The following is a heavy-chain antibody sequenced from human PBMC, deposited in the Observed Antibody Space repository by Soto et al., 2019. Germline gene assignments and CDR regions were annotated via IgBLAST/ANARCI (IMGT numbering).Heavy chain of an antibody. CDR2: ISGSGGST. D-gene: IGHD3-3*01. CDR1: GFTFSSYA. Sequence: EVQLLESGGGLVQPGGSLRLSCAASGFTFSSYAMSWVRQAPGKGLEWVSAISGSGGSTYYADSVKGRFTISRDNSKNTLYLQMNSLRAEDTAVYYCNAAFITIFGVRKDYWGQGTLVTVSS. CDR3: NAAFITIFGVRKDY. J-gene: IGHJ4*02. V-gene: IGHV3-23*01.